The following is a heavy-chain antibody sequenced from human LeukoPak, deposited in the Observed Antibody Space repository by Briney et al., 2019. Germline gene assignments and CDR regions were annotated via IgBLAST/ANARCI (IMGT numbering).Heavy chain of an antibody. CDR2: ISAYNGNT. CDR3: ARGGGHDYSNSDAFDI. CDR1: GYTFTGYY. J-gene: IGHJ3*02. D-gene: IGHD4-4*01. Sequence: ASVKVSCKASGYTFTGYYMHWVRQAPGQGLEWMGWISAYNGNTNYAQKLQGRVIMTTDTSTSTAYMELRSLRSDDTAVYYCARGGGHDYSNSDAFDIWGQGTMVTVSS. V-gene: IGHV1-18*04.